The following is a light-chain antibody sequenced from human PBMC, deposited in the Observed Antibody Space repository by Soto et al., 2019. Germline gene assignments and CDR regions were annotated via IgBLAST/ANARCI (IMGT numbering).Light chain of an antibody. CDR3: QQYNSYPWT. CDR1: QSINSW. CDR2: KAS. V-gene: IGKV1-5*03. J-gene: IGKJ1*01. Sequence: DIQMTQSPSTLSASVGDRVIITCRASQSINSWLAWYQQKPGKAPKLLIYKASSLESGVPSRFSGSGSGTEFTLTITSLQPDDFATYYCQQYNSYPWTFGQGTKVDIK.